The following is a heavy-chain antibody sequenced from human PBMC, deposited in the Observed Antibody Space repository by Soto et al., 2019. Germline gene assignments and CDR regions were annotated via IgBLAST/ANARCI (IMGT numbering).Heavy chain of an antibody. CDR2: VNGRGGST. CDR3: AKRTGLSGCNGAFDY. V-gene: IGHV3-23*01. Sequence: GGSLRLSCTTSGFTFSTYDMGWVRQAPGKGLDWVSSVNGRGGSTYYADSVKGRFTISRDTTKDTLYLKMNSLRAEDTALYYCAKRTGLSGCNGAFDYWGPGTLVTVSS. CDR1: GFTFSTYD. J-gene: IGHJ4*02. D-gene: IGHD5-12*01.